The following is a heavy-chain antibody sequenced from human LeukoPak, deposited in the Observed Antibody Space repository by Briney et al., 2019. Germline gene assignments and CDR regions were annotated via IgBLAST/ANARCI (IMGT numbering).Heavy chain of an antibody. CDR3: ARAPTVLVGYCSSSSCQADY. Sequence: GGSLRLSCTTSGCDFRAYWMGWVRQAPGKGLEWVANIYQHGSKENYVDSVKGRFIISRDNAENSLYLQMHTLRVEDTAVYYCARAPTVLVGYCSSSSCQADYWGQGTLVTVSS. CDR2: IYQHGSKE. D-gene: IGHD2-2*01. J-gene: IGHJ4*02. V-gene: IGHV3-7*01. CDR1: GCDFRAYW.